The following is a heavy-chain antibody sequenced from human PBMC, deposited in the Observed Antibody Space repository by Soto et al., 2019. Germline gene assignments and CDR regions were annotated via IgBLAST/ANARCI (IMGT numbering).Heavy chain of an antibody. Sequence: SETLSLTCAVYGGSFSSYYWSWIRQPPGKGLEWIGEINHSGSTNYNPSLKSRVTISVDTSKNQFSLKLSSVTAADTAVYYCARRSLGGGYCSSTSCYSRGWSYGMGYYYYYMDVWGKGTTVTVSS. J-gene: IGHJ6*03. CDR2: INHSGST. D-gene: IGHD2-2*01. CDR1: GGSFSSYY. CDR3: ARRSLGGGYCSSTSCYSRGWSYGMGYYYYYMDV. V-gene: IGHV4-34*01.